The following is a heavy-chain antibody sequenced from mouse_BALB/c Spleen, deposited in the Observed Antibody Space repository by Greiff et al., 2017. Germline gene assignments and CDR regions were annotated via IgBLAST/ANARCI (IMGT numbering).Heavy chain of an antibody. CDR2: IWAGGST. D-gene: IGHD1-1*01. CDR1: GFSLTSYG. V-gene: IGHV2-9*02. Sequence: VKLQESGPGLVAPSQSLSITCTVSGFSLTSYGVHWVRQPPGKGLEWLGVIWAGGSTNYNSALMSRLSISKDNSKSQVFLKMNSLQTDDTAIYYCVRDRYYGSSYWFAYWGQGTLVTVSA. CDR3: VRDRYYGSSYWFAY. J-gene: IGHJ3*01.